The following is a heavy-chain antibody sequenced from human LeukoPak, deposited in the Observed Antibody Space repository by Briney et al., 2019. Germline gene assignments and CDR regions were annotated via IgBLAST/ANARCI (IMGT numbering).Heavy chain of an antibody. Sequence: PSETLSLTCTVSGDSISSSSYYWGWIRQPPGKGLEWIGSIYYSGSTYYNPSLKSRVTISVDTSKNQFSLKLSSVTAADTAVYYCARHDMVRGVIIYYFDYWGQGTLVTVSS. J-gene: IGHJ4*02. D-gene: IGHD3-10*01. CDR2: IYYSGST. V-gene: IGHV4-39*01. CDR1: GDSISSSSYY. CDR3: ARHDMVRGVIIYYFDY.